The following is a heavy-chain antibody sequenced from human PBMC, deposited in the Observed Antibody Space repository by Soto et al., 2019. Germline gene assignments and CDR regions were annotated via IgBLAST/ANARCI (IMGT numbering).Heavy chain of an antibody. CDR1: GYTFTSYD. CDR3: ARGGNCSGGSCYFY. V-gene: IGHV1-8*01. Sequence: ASVNVSCKASGYTFTSYDINWVRQATGQGLEWMGWMNPNSGNTGYAQKFQGRVTMTRNTSISMAYMEMSSLRSEDTAVYYCARGGNCSGGSCYFYWGQGTLVTVSS. D-gene: IGHD2-15*01. CDR2: MNPNSGNT. J-gene: IGHJ4*02.